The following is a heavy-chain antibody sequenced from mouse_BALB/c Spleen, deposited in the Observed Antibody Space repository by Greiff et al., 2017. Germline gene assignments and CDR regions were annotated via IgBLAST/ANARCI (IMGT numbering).Heavy chain of an antibody. CDR3: ARGYYDYFDY. J-gene: IGHJ2*01. D-gene: IGHD1-1*01. Sequence: DVKLVESGAELVKPGASVKLSCTASGFNIKDTYMHWVKQRPEQGLEWIGRIDPANGNTKYDPKFQGKATITADTSSNTAYLQLSSLTSEDTAVYYCARGYYDYFDYWGQGTTLTVSS. CDR2: IDPANGNT. V-gene: IGHV14-3*02. CDR1: GFNIKDTY.